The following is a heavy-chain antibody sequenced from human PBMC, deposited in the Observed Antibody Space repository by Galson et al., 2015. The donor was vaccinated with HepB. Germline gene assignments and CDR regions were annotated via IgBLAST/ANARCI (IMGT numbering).Heavy chain of an antibody. CDR2: INPSGGST. V-gene: IGHV1-46*01. CDR3: ARAPGFMITFGGVIVRGAFDI. J-gene: IGHJ3*02. Sequence: SVKVSCKASGYTFTSYYMHWVRQAPGQGLERMGIINPSGGSTSYAQKFQGRVTMTRDTSTSTVYMELSSLRSEDTAVYYCARAPGFMITFGGVIVRGAFDIWGQGTMVTVSS. CDR1: GYTFTSYY. D-gene: IGHD3-16*02.